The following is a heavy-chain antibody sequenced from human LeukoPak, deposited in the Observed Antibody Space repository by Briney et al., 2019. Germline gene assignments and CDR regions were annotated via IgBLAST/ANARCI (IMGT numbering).Heavy chain of an antibody. Sequence: SETLSLTCTVSGGSISSYYWSWIRQPAGKGLEWIGRIYTSGSANYNPSLKSRVSMSVDTSKDQFSLKLSSVTAADTAVYYCARARREIRFPEWFDPWGQGTLVPVSS. D-gene: IGHD3-3*01. CDR3: ARARREIRFPEWFDP. J-gene: IGHJ5*02. V-gene: IGHV4-4*07. CDR1: GGSISSYY. CDR2: IYTSGSA.